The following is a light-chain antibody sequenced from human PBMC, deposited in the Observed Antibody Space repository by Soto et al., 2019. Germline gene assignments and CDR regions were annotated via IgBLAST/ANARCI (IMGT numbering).Light chain of an antibody. J-gene: IGLJ1*01. CDR1: SSDVGGYNY. V-gene: IGLV2-11*01. Sequence: QSALTQPRSVSGSPGQSVTISCTGTSSDVGGYNYVSWYQQHPGKAPKLMMYDVSKRPSGVPDRFSGSKSGNTASLTISGLHAEDEADYYCCSYAGSYSYVFGTGTKVTVL. CDR2: DVS. CDR3: CSYAGSYSYV.